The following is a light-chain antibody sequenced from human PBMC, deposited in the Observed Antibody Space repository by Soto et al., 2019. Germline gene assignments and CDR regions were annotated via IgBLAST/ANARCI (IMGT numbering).Light chain of an antibody. V-gene: IGLV2-14*01. CDR2: EVS. CDR1: SSDVGAYNY. CDR3: SSYTSSSTFNWV. J-gene: IGLJ3*02. Sequence: QTALTQPASVSGSPGQSITISCTGTSSDVGAYNYVSWYQQHPGKAPKLMIYEVSNRPSGVSNRFSGSKSGNTASLTISGLQAEDEADYYCSSYTSSSTFNWVFGGGTKLTVL.